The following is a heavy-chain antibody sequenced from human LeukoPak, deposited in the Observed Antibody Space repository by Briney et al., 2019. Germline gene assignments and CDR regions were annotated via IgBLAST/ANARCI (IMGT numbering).Heavy chain of an antibody. CDR1: GGSISSYY. Sequence: SETLSLTCTVSGGSISSYYWSWIRQPPGKGLEWIEYIYYSGSTNYNPSLKSRVTISVDTSKNQFSLKLSSVTAADTAVYYCARATYYYGSGSLPYDAFDVWGQGTMVTVSS. CDR2: IYYSGST. V-gene: IGHV4-59*01. D-gene: IGHD3-10*01. CDR3: ARATYYYGSGSLPYDAFDV. J-gene: IGHJ3*01.